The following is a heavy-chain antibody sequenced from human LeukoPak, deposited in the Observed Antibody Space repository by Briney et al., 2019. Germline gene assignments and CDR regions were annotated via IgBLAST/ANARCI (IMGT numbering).Heavy chain of an antibody. V-gene: IGHV3-23*03. CDR2: IFQGGGEI. Sequence: PGGSLRLSCAASGFTFSSFAMIWVRQPPGKGLEWVSSIFQGGGEIHYADSVRGRFTISRDNSKNTLYLQMNSLRAEDTAVYYCTDPEVLDIWGQGTMVTVSS. J-gene: IGHJ3*02. CDR1: GFTFSSFA. CDR3: TDPEVLDI.